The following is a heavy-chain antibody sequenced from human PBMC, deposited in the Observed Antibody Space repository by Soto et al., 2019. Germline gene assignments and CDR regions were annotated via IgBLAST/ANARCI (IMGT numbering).Heavy chain of an antibody. J-gene: IGHJ5*01. D-gene: IGHD3-10*01. Sequence: KTSETLSLTCTVCGGSFSGDYYWNWIRQAPGKGLEWIGYVYHTVSTYHNPSLKSRGSISVDTSNNQFSLKLSSVTAADTAVYFCAREIYHITGNRIDSWGQRIPVAVSS. CDR2: VYHTVST. V-gene: IGHV4-30-4*01. CDR1: GGSFSGDYY. CDR3: AREIYHITGNRIDS.